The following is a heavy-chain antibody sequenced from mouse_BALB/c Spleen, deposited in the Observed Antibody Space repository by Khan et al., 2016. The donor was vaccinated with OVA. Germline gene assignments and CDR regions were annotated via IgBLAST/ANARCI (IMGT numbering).Heavy chain of an antibody. V-gene: IGHV1-20*02. CDR1: GYSFTGYF. Sequence: VQLQESGPELVKPGASVKISCKASGYSFTGYFMNWVMQSHGKSLEWIGRINPHIGETLYNQKFKGKATLTVDESSSTAHMELRSLASEDSTVYYCARKNSSDFDYWGQGTTLTVSS. D-gene: IGHD1-1*01. J-gene: IGHJ2*01. CDR2: INPHIGET. CDR3: ARKNSSDFDY.